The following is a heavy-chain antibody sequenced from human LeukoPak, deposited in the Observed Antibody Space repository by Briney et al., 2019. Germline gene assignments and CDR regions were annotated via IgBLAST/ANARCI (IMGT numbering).Heavy chain of an antibody. V-gene: IGHV4-4*07. Sequence: PSETLSLTCTVSGGSISSYYWSWIRQPAGKGLEWIGRIYTSGSTNYNPSLKSRVTMSVDTSKNQFSLKLSSVTAADTAVYYCARGRSAADIVVVPAAKANFDIWGQGTMVTVSS. D-gene: IGHD2-2*01. J-gene: IGHJ3*02. CDR3: ARGRSAADIVVVPAAKANFDI. CDR1: GGSISSYY. CDR2: IYTSGST.